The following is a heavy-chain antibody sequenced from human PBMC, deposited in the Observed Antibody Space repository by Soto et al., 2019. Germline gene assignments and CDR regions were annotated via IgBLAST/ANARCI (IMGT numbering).Heavy chain of an antibody. CDR3: ASGYCSGGSCPLYY. CDR1: GFTFSAYA. D-gene: IGHD2-15*01. J-gene: IGHJ4*02. Sequence: PGGSLRLSCAASGFTFSAYAMSWVRQAPGKGLQWVSEIGDSGSDKHYVDSVKGRFTISRDNAKNTLYLQMNSLRAEDTAVYYCASGYCSGGSCPLYYWGQGTLVTVSS. CDR2: IGDSGSDK. V-gene: IGHV3-7*01.